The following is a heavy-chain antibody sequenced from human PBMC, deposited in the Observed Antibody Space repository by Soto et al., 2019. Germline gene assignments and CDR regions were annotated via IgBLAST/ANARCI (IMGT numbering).Heavy chain of an antibody. D-gene: IGHD2-15*01. Sequence: EVQLVESGGGLVKPGGSLRVSCAASGFTFSTYNMNWVRQAPGKGLEWVSSISSTSSFIYYADSVKGRFTISRDNAKNTLSMNMSSQRTEDTAVYYCARALRYCSGGICYPPPYYFDYWGQGTLVTVSS. V-gene: IGHV3-21*01. J-gene: IGHJ4*02. CDR3: ARALRYCSGGICYPPPYYFDY. CDR2: ISSTSSFI. CDR1: GFTFSTYN.